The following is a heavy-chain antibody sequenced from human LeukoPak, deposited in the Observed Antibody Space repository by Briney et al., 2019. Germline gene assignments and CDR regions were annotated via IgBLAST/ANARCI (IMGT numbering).Heavy chain of an antibody. CDR1: GFTFSSYA. CDR2: ISGSGGST. D-gene: IGHD6-13*01. V-gene: IGHV3-23*01. J-gene: IGHJ6*02. Sequence: GGSLRLSCAASGFTFSSYAMSWVRQAPGKGLEWVSAISGSGGSTYYADSAKGRFTISRDNSKNTLYLQMNSLRAEDTAVYYCAKDLGDSSSWSYYYYGMDVWGQGTTVTVSS. CDR3: AKDLGDSSSWSYYYYGMDV.